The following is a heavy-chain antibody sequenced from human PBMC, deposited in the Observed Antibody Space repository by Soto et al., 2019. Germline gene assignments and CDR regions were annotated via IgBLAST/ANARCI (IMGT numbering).Heavy chain of an antibody. V-gene: IGHV4-34*01. D-gene: IGHD2-2*01. CDR3: ASRGYCSSTSCYDNWFDP. J-gene: IGHJ5*02. CDR2: INHSGST. Sequence: SDTLSLTCAVYGGSFSGYYWSWIRQPPGKGLEWIGEINHSGSTNYNPSLKSRVTISVDTSKNQFSLKLSSVTAADTAVYYCASRGYCSSTSCYDNWFDPWGQGTLVTVSS. CDR1: GGSFSGYY.